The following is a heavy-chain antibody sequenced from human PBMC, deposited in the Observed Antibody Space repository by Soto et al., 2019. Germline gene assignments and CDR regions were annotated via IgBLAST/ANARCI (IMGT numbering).Heavy chain of an antibody. D-gene: IGHD1-1*01. Sequence: PSETLSLTCVVYDDSFTDYFWTWIRLSPGKRLEWIGEINDIGRTNYNPSLKSRVSISVDTSKNQFSLKLNSVTAADTAVYYCVRGGKFEQQAPYSIDFWGRAILLTLSS. CDR1: DDSFTDYF. V-gene: IGHV4-34*01. J-gene: IGHJ4*02. CDR3: VRGGKFEQQAPYSIDF. CDR2: INDIGRT.